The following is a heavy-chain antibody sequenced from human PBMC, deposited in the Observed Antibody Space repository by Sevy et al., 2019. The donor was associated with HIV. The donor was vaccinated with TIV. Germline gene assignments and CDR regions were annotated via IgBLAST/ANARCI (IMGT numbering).Heavy chain of an antibody. D-gene: IGHD6-13*01. Sequence: SELSLTCTVSGGSISSSSYYWGWIRQPPGKGLEWIGSIYYSGSTYYNPSLKSRVTISVDTSKNQFSLKLSSVTAADTAVYYCAGHRGGAAAGRAYNWFDPWGQGTLVTVSS. CDR2: IYYSGST. V-gene: IGHV4-39*01. J-gene: IGHJ5*02. CDR1: GGSISSSSYY. CDR3: AGHRGGAAAGRAYNWFDP.